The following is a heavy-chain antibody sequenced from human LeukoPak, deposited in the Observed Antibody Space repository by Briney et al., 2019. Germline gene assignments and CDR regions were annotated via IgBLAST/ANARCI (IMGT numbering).Heavy chain of an antibody. D-gene: IGHD2-15*01. V-gene: IGHV1-69*05. CDR3: ARHPYCSGGSCLDYYYYYMDV. J-gene: IGHJ6*03. CDR1: GGTFSSYA. CDR2: IIPIFGTA. Sequence: SVKVSCKASGGTFSSYAISWVRQAPGQGLEWMGGIIPIFGTANYAQKFQGRVTITTDESTSTAYMELSSLRPEDTAVYYCARHPYCSGGSCLDYYYYYMDVWGKGTTVTVSS.